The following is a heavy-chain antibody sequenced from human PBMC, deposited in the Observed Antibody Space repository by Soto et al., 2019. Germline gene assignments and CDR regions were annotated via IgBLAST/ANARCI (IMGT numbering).Heavy chain of an antibody. CDR3: AKVLTGDLDY. J-gene: IGHJ4*02. Sequence: GGSLRLSCAASGFTFSSYGMNWVRQAPGKGLEWVAVISYDENNKYYTDSVKGRFTISRDNSKNTLYLQMNSLRAEDTAVYYCAKVLTGDLDYWGQGTLVTVSS. D-gene: IGHD7-27*01. CDR1: GFTFSSYG. V-gene: IGHV3-30*18. CDR2: ISYDENNK.